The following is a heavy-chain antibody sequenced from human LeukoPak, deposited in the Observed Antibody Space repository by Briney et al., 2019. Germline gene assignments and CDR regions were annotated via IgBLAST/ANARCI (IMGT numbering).Heavy chain of an antibody. J-gene: IGHJ6*03. D-gene: IGHD1-26*01. CDR3: ASCRGAIDYYYMDV. CDR1: GGTFTSYA. CDR2: IIPIFGTA. V-gene: IGHV1-69*05. Sequence: SVKVSCKASGGTFTSYAISWVRQAPGQGLEWMGRIIPIFGTANYAQKFQGRVTITTDETTSTAYIELSRLRSAETAVYYCASCRGAIDYYYMDVWGKGTTVTVSS.